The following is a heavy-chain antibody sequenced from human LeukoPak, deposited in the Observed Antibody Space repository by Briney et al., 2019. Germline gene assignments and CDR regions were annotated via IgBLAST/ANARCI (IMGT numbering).Heavy chain of an antibody. CDR2: ISSSGSPI. D-gene: IGHD3-3*01. CDR3: ARAPYYDFWSGYPPDY. V-gene: IGHV3-48*03. CDR1: GFTFSHYE. J-gene: IGHJ4*02. Sequence: GGSLRLSCAASGFTFSHYEMNWVRQAPGKGLEWLSYISSSGSPIYQADSVKGRFTISRDNAKNSLYLQMNSLRAEDTAVYYCARAPYYDFWSGYPPDYWGQGTLVTVSS.